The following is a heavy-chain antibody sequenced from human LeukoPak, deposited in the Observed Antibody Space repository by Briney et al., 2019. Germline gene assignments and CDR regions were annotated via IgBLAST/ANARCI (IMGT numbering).Heavy chain of an antibody. D-gene: IGHD4-17*01. Sequence: GGSLRLSCAASGFTFRIYAMTWVRQAPGKGLEWVSGISGRGDSTYYADSVKGRFTISRDNSKNTLYLQMNSLRAGDTAVYYCAKDPVNDYGDYEDVWGQGTLVTVSS. V-gene: IGHV3-23*01. CDR3: AKDPVNDYGDYEDV. CDR2: ISGRGDST. J-gene: IGHJ4*02. CDR1: GFTFRIYA.